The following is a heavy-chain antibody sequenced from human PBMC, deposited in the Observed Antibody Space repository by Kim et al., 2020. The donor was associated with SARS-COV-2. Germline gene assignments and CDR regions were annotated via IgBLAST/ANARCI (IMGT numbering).Heavy chain of an antibody. CDR2: IYYSGST. CDR1: GGSISSSSYY. V-gene: IGHV4-39*01. J-gene: IGHJ6*03. D-gene: IGHD3-10*01. Sequence: SETLSLTCTVSGGSISSSSYYWGWIRQPPGKGLEWIGSIYYSGSTYYNPSLKSRVTISVDTSKNQFSLKLSSVTAADTAVYYCARLEGYGSGSYYAQGYYYYMDVWGKGTTVTVSS. CDR3: ARLEGYGSGSYYAQGYYYYMDV.